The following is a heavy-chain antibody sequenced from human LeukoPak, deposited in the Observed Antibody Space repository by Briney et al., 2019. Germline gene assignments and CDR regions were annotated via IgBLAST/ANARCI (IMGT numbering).Heavy chain of an antibody. Sequence: GRSLRLSCAASGFTFDKYGMHYIRQAPGKWVEWVAVILEDGRIKKYADSVKDRFTISRDNTNNTLYLQMNRLRAEDTGIYFCAKDRETAASGTFDCWGLGTLVAVSS. CDR3: AKDRETAASGTFDC. CDR1: GFTFDKYG. D-gene: IGHD1-1*01. V-gene: IGHV3-30*18. CDR2: ILEDGRIK. J-gene: IGHJ4*02.